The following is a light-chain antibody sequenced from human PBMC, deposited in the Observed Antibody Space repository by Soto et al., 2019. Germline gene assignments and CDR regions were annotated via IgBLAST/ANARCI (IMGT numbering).Light chain of an antibody. J-gene: IGLJ3*02. CDR3: SSYAGSNKGV. CDR1: SSDVGGYNY. CDR2: EVS. V-gene: IGLV2-8*01. Sequence: QSVLTQPPSASGSPGQSVTISCTGTSSDVGGYNYVSWYQQHPGKAPKLMIYEVSKRPSGVPDRFSGSKSGNTASLTVSGLQAEDEADYYCSSYAGSNKGVFGGGTKATVL.